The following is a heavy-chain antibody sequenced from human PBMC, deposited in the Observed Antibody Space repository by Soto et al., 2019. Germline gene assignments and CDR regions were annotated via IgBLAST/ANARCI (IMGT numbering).Heavy chain of an antibody. V-gene: IGHV3-13*01. CDR3: ARGLFEYSSSSGPYAFDI. CDR1: GFTFSSYD. Sequence: GGSLRLSCAASGFTFSSYDMHWVRQATGKGLEWVSAIGTAGDTYYPGSVKGRFTISRENAKNSLYLQMNSLRAGDTAVYYCARGLFEYSSSSGPYAFDIWGQGTMVTVSS. CDR2: IGTAGDT. J-gene: IGHJ3*02. D-gene: IGHD6-6*01.